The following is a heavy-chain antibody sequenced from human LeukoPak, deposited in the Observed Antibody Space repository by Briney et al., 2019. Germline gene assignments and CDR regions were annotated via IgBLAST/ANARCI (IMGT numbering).Heavy chain of an antibody. CDR2: ISYDGSNK. CDR3: ARDSIGDAFDI. D-gene: IGHD3-22*01. CDR1: GFAFSTYG. J-gene: IGHJ3*02. Sequence: PGRSLRLSCAASGFAFSTYGMHWVRQAPGKGLEWVAVISYDGSNKYYADSAKGRFTISRDNSKNTLYLQMNSLRAEDTAVYYCARDSIGDAFDIWGQGTMVTVSS. V-gene: IGHV3-30*03.